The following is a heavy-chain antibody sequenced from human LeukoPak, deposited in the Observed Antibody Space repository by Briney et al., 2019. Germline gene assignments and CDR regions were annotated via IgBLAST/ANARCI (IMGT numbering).Heavy chain of an antibody. V-gene: IGHV4-59*01. CDR1: GGSISSYY. J-gene: IGHJ4*02. CDR3: ARGGWNKFDY. CDR2: IYYSGST. D-gene: IGHD3-22*01. Sequence: SETLSLTCTVSGGSISSYYWSWIRQPPGKGLEWIGYIYYSGSTNYNPSLKSRVTISLDRSKQKFSLRLSSVTAADTAVYYCARGGWNKFDYWGQGTLVTVSS.